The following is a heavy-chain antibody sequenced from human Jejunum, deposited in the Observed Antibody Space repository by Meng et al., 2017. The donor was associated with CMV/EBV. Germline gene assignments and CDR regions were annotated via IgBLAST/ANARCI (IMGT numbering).Heavy chain of an antibody. CDR1: GFTFSSYW. Sequence: SGFTFSSYWMNWVRQVPGKGLEWVANIKQDGSERYYVESVKGRFTISRNNTKNSLFLQMDGLRAEDTAVYYCARQKCGGDCDMDVWGQGTTVTVSS. CDR2: IKQDGSER. D-gene: IGHD2-21*01. J-gene: IGHJ6*02. CDR3: ARQKCGGDCDMDV. V-gene: IGHV3-7*01.